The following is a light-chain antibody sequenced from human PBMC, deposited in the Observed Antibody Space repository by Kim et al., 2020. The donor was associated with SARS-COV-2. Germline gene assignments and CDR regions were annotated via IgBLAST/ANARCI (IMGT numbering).Light chain of an antibody. Sequence: QSITSSCTGTSSDVGGYNYVSWYQQHPGKAPKLMIYDVSNRPSGVSNRFSGSKSGNMASLTISGLQAEDEADYYCSSYTTSSTNWVFGGGTQLTVL. CDR3: SSYTTSSTNWV. V-gene: IGLV2-14*03. CDR2: DVS. J-gene: IGLJ3*02. CDR1: SSDVGGYNY.